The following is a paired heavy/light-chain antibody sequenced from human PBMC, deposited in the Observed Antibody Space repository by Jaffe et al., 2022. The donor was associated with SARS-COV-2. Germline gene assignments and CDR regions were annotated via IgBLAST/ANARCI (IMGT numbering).Light chain of an antibody. CDR1: QSVGSSY. Sequence: EIVLTQSPGTLSLSPGERATLSCRASQSVGSSYLGWYQQKHGQAPKLLIYGAFTRATGIPDRFSGSGSGTDFSLTISRLEPEDFAVYYCQLYGPSLLTFGGGTKVEIK. J-gene: IGKJ4*01. V-gene: IGKV3-20*01. CDR2: GAF. CDR3: QLYGPSLLT.
Heavy chain of an antibody. CDR1: GDSIRSGSFY. D-gene: IGHD4-4*01. J-gene: IGHJ4*02. V-gene: IGHV4-61*02. Sequence: QVQLQESGPGLVKSSQTLSLTCTVSGDSIRSGSFYWSWIRQPAGKGLEWIGRIYTNGNTKYNPSLTSRVTISVDTSKNQFSLKLSSVTAADSAVYYCARGNYGNLFDYWGQGTLVTVSS. CDR2: IYTNGNT. CDR3: ARGNYGNLFDY.